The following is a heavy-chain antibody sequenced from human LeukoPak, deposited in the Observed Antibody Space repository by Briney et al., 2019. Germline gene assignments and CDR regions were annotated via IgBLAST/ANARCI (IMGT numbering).Heavy chain of an antibody. CDR3: TRDTGDSSGWYYFDY. J-gene: IGHJ4*02. CDR1: GFIFGDYA. V-gene: IGHV3-49*03. CDR2: IRSKAYGGTT. Sequence: GGSLRLSCTASGFIFGDYAMSWFRQAPGKGPEWVGFIRSKAYGGTTEYAASVKGRFTISRDDSKGIAYLQVNSLKTEDTVVYYCTRDTGDSSGWYYFDYWGQGTLVTVSS. D-gene: IGHD6-19*01.